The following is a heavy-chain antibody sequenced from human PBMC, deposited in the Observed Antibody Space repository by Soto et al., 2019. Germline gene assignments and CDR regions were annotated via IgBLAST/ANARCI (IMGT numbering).Heavy chain of an antibody. J-gene: IGHJ4*02. V-gene: IGHV3-21*01. CDR3: AREYCTNGVCYRLFDY. CDR1: GFTFSSYS. CDR2: ISSSSSYI. D-gene: IGHD2-8*01. Sequence: EVQLVESGGGLVKPGGSLRLSCAASGFTFSSYSMNWVRQAPGKGLEWVSSISSSSSYIYYADSVKGRFTISRDNAKNSLYLQMNSLRAEDTAVYYCAREYCTNGVCYRLFDYWGQGTLVTVSS.